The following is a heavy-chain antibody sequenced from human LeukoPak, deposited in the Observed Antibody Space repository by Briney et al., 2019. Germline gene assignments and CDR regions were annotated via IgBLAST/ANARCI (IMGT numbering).Heavy chain of an antibody. J-gene: IGHJ4*02. V-gene: IGHV3-23*01. CDR1: GITLSSYA. Sequence: GGSLRLSCVASGITLSSYAMSWVRQAPGKGLEWVSAINGGADSTYYADSVKGRFTISRDNFKNTLFLQMNRLGVEDTGVYCCAKWGAQSGNYRVVDCWGRGTLVTVSS. CDR3: AKWGAQSGNYRVVDC. D-gene: IGHD3-10*01. CDR2: INGGADST.